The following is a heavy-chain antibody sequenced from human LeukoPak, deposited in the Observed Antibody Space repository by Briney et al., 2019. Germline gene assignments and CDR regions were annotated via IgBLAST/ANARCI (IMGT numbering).Heavy chain of an antibody. V-gene: IGHV4-59*01. CDR2: IYYSGST. D-gene: IGHD6-13*01. Sequence: SETLSLTCTVSGGSISSYYWSWIRQPAGKGLEWVGYIYYSGSTNYNPSLNSRVTISVDTSKNQFSLKLSSVTAADTAAYYCARGRFGIAAAGTGDYYYYYYMDVWGKGTTVTVSS. J-gene: IGHJ6*03. CDR1: GGSISSYY. CDR3: ARGRFGIAAAGTGDYYYYYYMDV.